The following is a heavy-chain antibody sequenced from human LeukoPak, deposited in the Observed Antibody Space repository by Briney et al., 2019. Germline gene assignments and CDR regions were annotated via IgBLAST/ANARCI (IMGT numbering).Heavy chain of an antibody. V-gene: IGHV4-59*01. D-gene: IGHD5-18*01. CDR1: VDSMSNYH. Sequence: PSETLSLTCTVSVDSMSNYHWTWIRQSPGKGLEYIGYIYNSGTTNYNPSLKSRVTISVDMSKKQFSLKLNSVTAADTAVYYCARGSDGYRFDPWGQGTLVTVSS. J-gene: IGHJ5*02. CDR2: IYNSGTT. CDR3: ARGSDGYRFDP.